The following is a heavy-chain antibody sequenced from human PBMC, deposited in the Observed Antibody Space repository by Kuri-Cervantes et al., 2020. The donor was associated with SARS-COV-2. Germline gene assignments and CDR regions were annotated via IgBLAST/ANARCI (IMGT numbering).Heavy chain of an antibody. Sequence: GESLKISCAASGFTFSSYEMNWVRQAPGKGLEWVSSISGSSSYIYYADSVKGRFTISRDNAKNSLYLQMNSLRAEDTAVYYCARVRMVGSSSVPYYFDYWGQGTLVTVSS. CDR2: ISGSSSYI. J-gene: IGHJ4*02. D-gene: IGHD6-6*01. CDR3: ARVRMVGSSSVPYYFDY. V-gene: IGHV3-21*01. CDR1: GFTFSSYE.